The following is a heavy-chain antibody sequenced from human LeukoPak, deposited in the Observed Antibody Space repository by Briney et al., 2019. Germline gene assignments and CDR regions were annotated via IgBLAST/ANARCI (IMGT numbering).Heavy chain of an antibody. D-gene: IGHD1-26*01. Sequence: GGSLRLSCEAFGFTFRSHAMHWVRQAPGKGLEWVAFISYDGSTKTDVDSVTGRVTISRDNSKNTVYLQMNSLRAEDTALYYCGRDVSGSYSSDSLGQGTLVTVSS. CDR1: GFTFRSHA. V-gene: IGHV3-30-3*01. J-gene: IGHJ4*02. CDR3: GRDVSGSYSSDS. CDR2: ISYDGSTK.